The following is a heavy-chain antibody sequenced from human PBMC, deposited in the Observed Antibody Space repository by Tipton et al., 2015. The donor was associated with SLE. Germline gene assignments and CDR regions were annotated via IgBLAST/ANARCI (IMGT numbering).Heavy chain of an antibody. CDR1: GGSISGNY. V-gene: IGHV4-59*08. J-gene: IGHJ3*01. D-gene: IGHD3-3*01. CDR3: ARHAYDFWRGFYHRVFDV. CDR2: IDQIGSA. Sequence: TLSLTCIVSGGSISGNYWSWIRQPPGKRLEWIGYIDQIGSANYNPSLQSRVTISVGKSTTQFSLKLTSVTAADSAIYYCARHAYDFWRGFYHRVFDVWGQGTIITVSS.